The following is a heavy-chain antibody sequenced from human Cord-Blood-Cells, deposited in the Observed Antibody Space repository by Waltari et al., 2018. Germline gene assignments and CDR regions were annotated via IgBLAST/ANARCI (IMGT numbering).Heavy chain of an antibody. D-gene: IGHD6-13*01. CDR1: GGSVSSGSSY. J-gene: IGHJ6*02. Sequence: VQLQESGPGLVKPSETLSLTCTVSGGSVSSGSSYWSWIRRPPGKGLEWIGYIYYSGGTNYNPARKSLVTISVDTSKNQFSLKLGSVTAADTAVYYCARDRSPYNSSSWKYGMDVWGQGTTVTVSS. CDR3: ARDRSPYNSSSWKYGMDV. CDR2: IYYSGGT. V-gene: IGHV4-61*01.